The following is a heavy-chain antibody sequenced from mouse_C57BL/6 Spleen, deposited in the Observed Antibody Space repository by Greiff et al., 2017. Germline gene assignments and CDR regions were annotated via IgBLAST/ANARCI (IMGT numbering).Heavy chain of an antibody. J-gene: IGHJ2*01. CDR2: ISYDGSN. D-gene: IGHD2-2*01. CDR1: GYSITSGYY. CDR3: ARDGYYFDD. Sequence: EVQLQQSGPGLVKPSQSLSLTCSVTGYSITSGYYWNWIRQFPGNKLEWMGYISYDGSNNYNPSLKNRISITRDTSNNQFFLKLNSVTTEDTATYYCARDGYYFDDWGQGTTLTVSS. V-gene: IGHV3-6*01.